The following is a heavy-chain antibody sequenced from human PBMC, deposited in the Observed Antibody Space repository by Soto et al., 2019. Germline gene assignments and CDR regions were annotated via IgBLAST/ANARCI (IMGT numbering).Heavy chain of an antibody. CDR3: AVSTPTTVAGSTNYYSFYYAMDV. Sequence: WASVKVSCKVSGYTLTELSINWVRLAPGKGLEWMGCFDPEHGKTIYAQQFQGRITMTEDTSSDTAYMELSSLGSEDTAVYYCAVSTPTTVAGSTNYYSFYYAMDVWGQGNTVTVSS. CDR2: FDPEHGKT. V-gene: IGHV1-24*01. J-gene: IGHJ6*02. D-gene: IGHD6-19*01. CDR1: GYTLTELS.